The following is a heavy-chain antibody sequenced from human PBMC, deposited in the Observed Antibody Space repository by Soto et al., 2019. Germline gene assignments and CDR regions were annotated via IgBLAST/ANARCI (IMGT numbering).Heavy chain of an antibody. CDR2: IIPIFGTS. D-gene: IGHD5-12*01. CDR1: GGTFSSYA. CDR3: ARDGEDGYNYLRPFDY. Sequence: SVKVSCKASGGTFSSYAISWVRQSPGQGLEWMGGIIPIFGTSDYAQKFQGRATITADESTSTAYMELSSLRSEDTAVYYCARDGEDGYNYLRPFDYWGQGTLVTVSS. V-gene: IGHV1-69*13. J-gene: IGHJ4*02.